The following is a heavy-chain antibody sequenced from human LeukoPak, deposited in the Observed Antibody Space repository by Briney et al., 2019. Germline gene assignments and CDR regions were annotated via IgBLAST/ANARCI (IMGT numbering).Heavy chain of an antibody. V-gene: IGHV3-7*04. CDR1: GFPFSSYW. J-gene: IGHJ4*02. CDR2: IKQDGSKK. D-gene: IGHD5-24*01. CDR3: TRVGYIDEGIDY. Sequence: GGSLRLSCVASGFPFSSYWMTWVRQAPGKGLEWVANIKQDGSKKSYVDSVKGRFTISRDNAKDSLYLQMNSLRAEDTAIYYCTRVGYIDEGIDYWGQGTLVTVSS.